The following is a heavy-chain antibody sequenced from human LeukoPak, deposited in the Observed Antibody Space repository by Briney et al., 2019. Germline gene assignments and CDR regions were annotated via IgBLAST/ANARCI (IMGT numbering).Heavy chain of an antibody. Sequence: TPSETLSLTCTVSGGSISSYYWSWIRQPPGKGLEWIGYIYYSETTNYNPSLKSRVTISIDTSKNQFSLKLSSVTAADTAVYYCASHALASNFEGAFDIWGQGTMVTVSS. V-gene: IGHV4-59*08. J-gene: IGHJ3*02. CDR2: IYYSETT. D-gene: IGHD3-3*02. CDR1: GGSISSYY. CDR3: ASHALASNFEGAFDI.